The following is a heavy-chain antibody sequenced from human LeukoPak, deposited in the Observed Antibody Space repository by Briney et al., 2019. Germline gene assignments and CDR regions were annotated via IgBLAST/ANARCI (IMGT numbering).Heavy chain of an antibody. CDR3: ARGIRGSYPTDAFDI. Sequence: PSETLSLTCTVSGGSISSYYWSWIRQPPGKGLEWIGYIYYSGGTNCNPSLKSRVTISVDTSKNQFSLKLSSVTAADTAVYYCARGIRGSYPTDAFDIWGQGTMVTVSS. CDR1: GGSISSYY. CDR2: IYYSGGT. J-gene: IGHJ3*02. V-gene: IGHV4-59*01. D-gene: IGHD1-26*01.